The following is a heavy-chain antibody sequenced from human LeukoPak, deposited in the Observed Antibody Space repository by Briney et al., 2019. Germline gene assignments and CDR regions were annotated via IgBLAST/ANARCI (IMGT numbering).Heavy chain of an antibody. CDR3: ARDRTYYYGSGSKPAFDP. V-gene: IGHV3-21*01. CDR2: ISSSSSYI. CDR1: GFTFSSYS. J-gene: IGHJ5*02. Sequence: PGGSLRLSCAASGFTFSSYSMNWVRQAPGKGLEWVSSISSSSSYIYYADSVKGRFTISRDNAKNSLYLQMNSLRAEDTAVYYCARDRTYYYGSGSKPAFDPWGQGTLVTVSS. D-gene: IGHD3-10*01.